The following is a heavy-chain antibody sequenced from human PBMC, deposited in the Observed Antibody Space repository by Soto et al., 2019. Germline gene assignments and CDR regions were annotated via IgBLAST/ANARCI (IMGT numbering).Heavy chain of an antibody. V-gene: IGHV1-18*01. J-gene: IGHJ6*02. CDR3: ASAVEYYDSSGYERGARYYYYGMDV. Sequence: QVQLVQSGAEVKKPGASVKVSCKASGYTFTSYGISWVRQAPGQGLEWMGWISAYNGNTNYAQKLQGRVTMTTATSTSTAYMEVRSLRSEDTAVYYCASAVEYYDSSGYERGARYYYYGMDVWGQGTTVTVSS. CDR1: GYTFTSYG. D-gene: IGHD3-22*01. CDR2: ISAYNGNT.